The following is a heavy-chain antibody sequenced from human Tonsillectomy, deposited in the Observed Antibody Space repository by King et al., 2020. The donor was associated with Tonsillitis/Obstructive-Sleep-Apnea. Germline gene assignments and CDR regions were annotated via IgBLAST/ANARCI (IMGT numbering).Heavy chain of an antibody. J-gene: IGHJ6*02. D-gene: IGHD1-20*01. CDR2: ISGSGNNT. CDR1: GFTFSSYA. Sequence: VQLVESGGGLVQPGGSLRLSCAASGFTFSSYAMNWVRQAPGKGLEWVSAISGSGNNTYYADSVKGRITMSRDNSKNTLYLQMNSLRAEDTAVYYCAKARNNWNPWHVWGQGTTVIVSS. CDR3: AKARNNWNPWHV. V-gene: IGHV3-23*04.